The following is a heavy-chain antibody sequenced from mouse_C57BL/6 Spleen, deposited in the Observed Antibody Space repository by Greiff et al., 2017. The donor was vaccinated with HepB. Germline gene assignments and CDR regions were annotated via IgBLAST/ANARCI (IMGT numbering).Heavy chain of an antibody. V-gene: IGHV1-76*01. Sequence: LVESGAELVRPGASVKLSCKASGYTFTDYYINWVKQRPGQGLEWIARIYPGSGNTYYNEKFKGKATLTAEKSSSTAYMQLSSLTSEDSAVYFCARLRTGLDYWGQGTTLTVSS. CDR3: ARLRTGLDY. D-gene: IGHD4-1*01. J-gene: IGHJ2*01. CDR2: IYPGSGNT. CDR1: GYTFTDYY.